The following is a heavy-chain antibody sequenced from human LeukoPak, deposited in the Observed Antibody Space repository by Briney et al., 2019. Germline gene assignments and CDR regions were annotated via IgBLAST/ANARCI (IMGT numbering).Heavy chain of an antibody. V-gene: IGHV5-51*01. Sequence: GGALETSCKGSGYSFTCYWIGWVRQLPGKGLEGMGIIYPGDSDTRYSPSFQGQVTISADKSISTAYLQWSSLKASDTAMYYCARHSTYSSSWFPFDYWGQGTLVTVSS. CDR2: IYPGDSDT. CDR3: ARHSTYSSSWFPFDY. D-gene: IGHD6-13*01. CDR1: GYSFTCYW. J-gene: IGHJ4*02.